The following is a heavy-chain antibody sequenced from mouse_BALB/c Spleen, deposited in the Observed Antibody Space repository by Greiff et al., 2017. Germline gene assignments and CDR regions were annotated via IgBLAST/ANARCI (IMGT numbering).Heavy chain of an antibody. J-gene: IGHJ3*01. D-gene: IGHD2-14*01. CDR1: GYSITSGYY. CDR3: ARGGYRYDAWFAY. V-gene: IGHV3-6*02. CDR2: ISYDGSN. Sequence: EESGPGLVKPSQSLSLTCSVTGYSITSGYYWNWIRQFPGNKLEWMGYISYDGSNNYNPSLKNRISITRDTSKNQFFLKLNSVTTEDTATYYCARGGYRYDAWFAYWGQGTLVTVSA.